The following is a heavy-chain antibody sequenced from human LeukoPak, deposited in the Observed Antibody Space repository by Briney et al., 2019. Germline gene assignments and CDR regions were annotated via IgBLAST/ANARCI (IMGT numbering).Heavy chain of an antibody. J-gene: IGHJ5*02. CDR3: ARHTPYWFDP. V-gene: IGHV4-39*01. Sequence: KPSETLSLTCTVSGGSISSSSYYWGWIRQPPGKGLEWIGSIYYSGSTYYNPSLKSRVTISVDTSKNQFSLKLSSVTAADMAVYYCARHTPYWFDPWGQGTLVTVSS. CDR2: IYYSGST. CDR1: GGSISSSSYY. D-gene: IGHD2-15*01.